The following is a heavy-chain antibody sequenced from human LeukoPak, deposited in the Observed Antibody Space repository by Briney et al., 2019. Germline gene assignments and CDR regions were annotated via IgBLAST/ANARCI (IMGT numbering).Heavy chain of an antibody. CDR2: KSYDGTNK. J-gene: IGHJ4*02. D-gene: IGHD4/OR15-4a*01. V-gene: IGHV3-30*04. Sequence: PGGSLRLSCAGSGFTFSDYAMHWVRQAPGKGLEWVALKSYDGTNKYYAESVRGRFTISRDNSQNTLYLYMSSLTGADTSVYYCALTTIGAVYYFEYWGQGTPVTVSS. CDR1: GFTFSDYA. CDR3: ALTTIGAVYYFEY.